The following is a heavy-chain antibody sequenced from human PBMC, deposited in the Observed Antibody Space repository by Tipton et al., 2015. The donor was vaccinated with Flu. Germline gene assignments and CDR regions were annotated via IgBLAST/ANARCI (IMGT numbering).Heavy chain of an antibody. V-gene: IGHV3-9*01. CDR2: IGWDNDNI. CDR1: GFNFNEYV. J-gene: IGHJ3*02. CDR3: VRDFWAFET. D-gene: IGHD3-3*01. Sequence: SLRLSCEGSGFNFNEYVVHWVRQASGKGLEWVAAIGWDNDNIAYADSVKGRFTISRDNAENFLYLQMSNLHSDDSALYFCVRDFWAFETWGQGTRVTVSS.